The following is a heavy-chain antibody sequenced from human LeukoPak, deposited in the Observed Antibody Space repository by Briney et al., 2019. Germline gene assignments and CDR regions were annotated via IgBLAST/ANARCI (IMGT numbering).Heavy chain of an antibody. CDR3: ARSVDSLLNFDY. Sequence: SETLSLTCTVSGGSISSSSYYWGWIRQPPGRGLEWIGSISYSGSTYYNPSLKSRVTISVDTSKNQFSLKLSSVTAADAAVYYCARSVDSLLNFDYWGQGTLVTVSS. CDR1: GGSISSSSYY. V-gene: IGHV4-39*01. J-gene: IGHJ4*02. D-gene: IGHD3-22*01. CDR2: ISYSGST.